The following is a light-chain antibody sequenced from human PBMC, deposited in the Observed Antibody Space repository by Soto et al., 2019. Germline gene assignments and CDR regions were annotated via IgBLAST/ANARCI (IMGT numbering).Light chain of an antibody. CDR3: CSYAGSETYV. J-gene: IGLJ1*01. V-gene: IGLV2-11*01. CDR2: NVI. Sequence: QSALTQPRSVSGSPGQSVTISCTGTSSDVGGYNFVSWYQHHPGKAPKLMIYNVIQRPSGVPDRFSASKSGNTASLTISGLQAEDEADYSCCSYAGSETYVFGTGTKLTVL. CDR1: SSDVGGYNF.